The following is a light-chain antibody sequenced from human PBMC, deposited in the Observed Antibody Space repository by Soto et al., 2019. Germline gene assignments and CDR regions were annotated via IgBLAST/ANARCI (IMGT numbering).Light chain of an antibody. Sequence: IVMTLSPESMAVSLCERATLNCKSIQSVLYTSNNKNYLAWYRQKPGQPPKLLIYWASTRESGVPDRFSGSGSGTDFTLTIISLQAEDVALCYCQQDSSPPITFGQGTRLE. CDR1: QSVLYTSNNKNY. CDR3: QQDSSPPIT. J-gene: IGKJ5*01. V-gene: IGKV4-1*01. CDR2: WAS.